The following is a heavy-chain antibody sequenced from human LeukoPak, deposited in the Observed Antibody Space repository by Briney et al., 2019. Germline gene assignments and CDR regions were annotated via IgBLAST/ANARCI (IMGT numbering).Heavy chain of an antibody. CDR3: ARHGAQWFGERGPLDY. J-gene: IGHJ4*02. Sequence: SETLSLTCIVSGGSIGSTSYYWGWIRQTPGKGLEWIGSIYFNGSPYYNPSLKSRVTISVDTSKEQFSLKLRSVTAADTAVYYCARHGAQWFGERGPLDYWGQGTLVTVSS. D-gene: IGHD3-10*01. CDR1: GGSIGSTSYY. CDR2: IYFNGSP. V-gene: IGHV4-39*01.